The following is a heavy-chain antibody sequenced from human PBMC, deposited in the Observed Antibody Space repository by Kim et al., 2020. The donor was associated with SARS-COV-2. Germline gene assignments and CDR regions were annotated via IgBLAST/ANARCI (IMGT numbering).Heavy chain of an antibody. V-gene: IGHV5-51*01. CDR2: IYPGDSDT. D-gene: IGHD3-3*01. Sequence: GESLKISCKGSGYSFTSYWIGWVRQMPGKGLEWMGIIYPGDSDTRYSPSFQGQVTISADKSISTAYLQWSSLKASDTAMYYCARCHRPHGRFLEWLFPEWYFDLWGRGTLVTVSS. CDR3: ARCHRPHGRFLEWLFPEWYFDL. CDR1: GYSFTSYW. J-gene: IGHJ2*01.